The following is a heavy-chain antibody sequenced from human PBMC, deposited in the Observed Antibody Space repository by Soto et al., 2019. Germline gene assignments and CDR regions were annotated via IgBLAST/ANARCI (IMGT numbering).Heavy chain of an antibody. CDR1: GGSISSGGYY. D-gene: IGHD1-26*01. Sequence: PSETLSLTCTVSGGSISSGGYYWSWIRQHPRKGLEWIGYIYYSGSTYYNPSLKSRVTLSVDTSKNQFSLKLSSVTAADTAVYYCARLGGSYAVPHFDYWGQGTLVTVSS. CDR3: ARLGGSYAVPHFDY. CDR2: IYYSGST. V-gene: IGHV4-31*03. J-gene: IGHJ4*02.